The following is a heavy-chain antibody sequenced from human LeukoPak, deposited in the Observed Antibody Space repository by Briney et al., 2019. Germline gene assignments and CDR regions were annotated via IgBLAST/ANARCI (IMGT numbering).Heavy chain of an antibody. CDR3: ARGREGYNWGLDY. D-gene: IGHD5-24*01. J-gene: IGHJ4*02. CDR1: GFTVSNYH. Sequence: GGSLRLSCAASGFTVSNYHMGWVRQAPGKGLEWVSVIYSGGSTYYADSVKGRFTISRDSSKNTLYLQMNSLRAEDTAVYYCARGREGYNWGLDYWGQGTLVTVSS. CDR2: IYSGGST. V-gene: IGHV3-53*01.